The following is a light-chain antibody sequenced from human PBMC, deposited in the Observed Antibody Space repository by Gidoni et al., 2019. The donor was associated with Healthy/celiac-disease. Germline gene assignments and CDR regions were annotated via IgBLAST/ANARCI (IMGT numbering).Light chain of an antibody. CDR2: LGS. J-gene: IGKJ1*01. CDR3: MQALQTTWT. V-gene: IGKV2-28*01. CDR1: QSLLHSNGYNY. Sequence: DIVMTQSPLSLPVTPGEPASISCRSSQSLLHSNGYNYLDWYLQKPGQSPQLLIYLGSNRASGVPDRFSGSGSDTDFTLKISRVEAEDVGVYYCMQALQTTWTFGQGTRWKSN.